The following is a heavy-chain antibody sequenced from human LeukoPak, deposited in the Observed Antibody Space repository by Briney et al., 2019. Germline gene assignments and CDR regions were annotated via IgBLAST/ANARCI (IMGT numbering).Heavy chain of an antibody. CDR1: GGSISTYY. Sequence: SETLSLTCTVSGGSISTYYWSWIRQPPGKGLEWVGYIFYTGDTSYSPSLKGRVTISLDTSKNQFSLNLRSVTAADTAVYYCARDAYYDSSGYYPPSYDAFDIWGQGTMVTVSS. D-gene: IGHD3-22*01. CDR3: ARDAYYDSSGYYPPSYDAFDI. J-gene: IGHJ3*02. V-gene: IGHV4-59*12. CDR2: IFYTGDT.